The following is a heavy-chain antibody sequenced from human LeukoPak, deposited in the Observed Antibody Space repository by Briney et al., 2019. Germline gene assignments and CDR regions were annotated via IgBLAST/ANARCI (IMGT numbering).Heavy chain of an antibody. V-gene: IGHV1-2*06. CDR1: GYTFTGYY. Sequence: PSVKVSCKASGYTFTGYYMHWVRQAPGQGLEWMGRINPNSGGTNYAQKFQGRLTVTRDTSISTAYMELSSLRSDDTAVYYCARDYGIAVALDSWGQGSLVTVSS. CDR3: ARDYGIAVALDS. CDR2: INPNSGGT. D-gene: IGHD6-19*01. J-gene: IGHJ4*02.